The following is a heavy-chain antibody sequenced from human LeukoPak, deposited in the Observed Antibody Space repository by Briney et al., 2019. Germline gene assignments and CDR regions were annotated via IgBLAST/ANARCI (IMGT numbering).Heavy chain of an antibody. D-gene: IGHD6-13*01. Sequence: SETLSLTCTVSGGSISSYYWSWIRRPPGKGLEWIGYIYYSGSTNYNPSLKSRVTISVDTSKNQFSLRLSSVTAADTAAYYCARLIAAAAAFDYWGQGTLVTVSS. J-gene: IGHJ4*02. CDR3: ARLIAAAAAFDY. CDR1: GGSISSYY. CDR2: IYYSGST. V-gene: IGHV4-59*01.